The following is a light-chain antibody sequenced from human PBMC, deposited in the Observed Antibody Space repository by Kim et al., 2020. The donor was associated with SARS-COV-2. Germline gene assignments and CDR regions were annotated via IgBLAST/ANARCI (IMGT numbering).Light chain of an antibody. CDR1: QGISGY. J-gene: IGKJ2*01. Sequence: SAYMGDRVTITCRTSQGISGYLAWFQQQPGKAPKLLIYAASTVQGGVPSRFSGSGSGTEFTIIIGSLQPEDFATYYCQQLNSYPPTFGQGTKLEI. CDR3: QQLNSYPPT. V-gene: IGKV1-9*01. CDR2: AAS.